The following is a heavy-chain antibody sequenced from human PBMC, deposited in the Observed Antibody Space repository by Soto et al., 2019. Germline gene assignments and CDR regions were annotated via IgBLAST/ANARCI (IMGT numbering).Heavy chain of an antibody. CDR2: IYYSGST. Sequence: ETLSLTCTVSGGSISSYYWSWIRQPPGKGLEWIGYIYYSGSTNYNPSLKSRVTISVDTSKNQFSLKLSSVTAADTAVYYCARARYSYGYSHYFDYWGQGTLVTVSS. CDR1: GGSISSYY. J-gene: IGHJ4*02. CDR3: ARARYSYGYSHYFDY. D-gene: IGHD5-18*01. V-gene: IGHV4-59*01.